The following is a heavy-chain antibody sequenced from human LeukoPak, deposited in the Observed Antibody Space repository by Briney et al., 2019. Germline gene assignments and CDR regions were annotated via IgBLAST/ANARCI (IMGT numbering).Heavy chain of an antibody. V-gene: IGHV3-23*01. CDR3: ARVGSSDWYAYYFDY. Sequence: GGSLRLSCAVSGFTFSGYAMSWVRQAPGKGLEWVSTINGSGDYTYYADSVKGRFTISRDNSKNTLYLQMNSLRAEDTAVYYCARVGSSDWYAYYFDYWGQGTLVTVSS. J-gene: IGHJ4*02. CDR1: GFTFSGYA. CDR2: INGSGDYT. D-gene: IGHD6-19*01.